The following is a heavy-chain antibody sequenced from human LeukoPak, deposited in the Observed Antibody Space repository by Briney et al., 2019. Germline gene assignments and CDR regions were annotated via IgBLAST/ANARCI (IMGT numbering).Heavy chain of an antibody. CDR2: ISTDSTTK. Sequence: PGGSLRLSCAASGFTFNSYSMDWVRQAPGKGLEWVSYISTDSTTKYYADSVKGRFTISRDNAKNSLYLQMNSLRDEDTAVYYCARHDYGGNSGDYWGQGTLVTVSS. J-gene: IGHJ4*02. CDR1: GFTFNSYS. D-gene: IGHD4-23*01. CDR3: ARHDYGGNSGDY. V-gene: IGHV3-48*02.